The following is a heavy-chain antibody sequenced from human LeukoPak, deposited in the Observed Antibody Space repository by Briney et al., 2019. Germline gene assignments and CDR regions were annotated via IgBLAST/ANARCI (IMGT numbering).Heavy chain of an antibody. Sequence: SETLSLTCTVSGGSISSGDYYWSWIRQPPGKGLEWIGYIYYSGSTYYNPSLKSRVTISVDTSKNQFSLKLSSVTAADTAVYYCARLTVTNPAFDYWGQGTLVTVSS. D-gene: IGHD4-17*01. V-gene: IGHV4-30-4*01. CDR2: IYYSGST. CDR1: GGSISSGDYY. CDR3: ARLTVTNPAFDY. J-gene: IGHJ4*02.